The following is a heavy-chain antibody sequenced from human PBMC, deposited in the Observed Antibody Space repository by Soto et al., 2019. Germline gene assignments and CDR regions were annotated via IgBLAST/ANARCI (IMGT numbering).Heavy chain of an antibody. J-gene: IGHJ4*02. V-gene: IGHV4-34*01. D-gene: IGHD5-12*01. CDR2: INHSGST. Sequence: SETLSLTCAVYGGSFSGYYWSWIRQPPGKGLEWIGEINHSGSTNYIPSLKSRVTISVDTSKNQFSLKLSSVTAADTAVYYCARTTVATTEPLDYWGQGTLVTVSS. CDR3: ARTTVATTEPLDY. CDR1: GGSFSGYY.